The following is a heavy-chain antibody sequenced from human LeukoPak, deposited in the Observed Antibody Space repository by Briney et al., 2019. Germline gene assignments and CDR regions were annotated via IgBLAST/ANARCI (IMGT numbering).Heavy chain of an antibody. CDR3: AKSSGCSGGSCYPAAFDI. D-gene: IGHD2-15*01. V-gene: IGHV3-23*01. J-gene: IGHJ3*02. CDR1: GFTFSSYA. CDR2: ISGSGGST. Sequence: GGSLRLSCAASGFTFSSYAMSWVRQAPGKGLEWVSAISGSGGSTYYADSVKGRFTISRDNSKDTLYLQMNSLRAEDTAVYYCAKSSGCSGGSCYPAAFDIWGQGTMVTVSS.